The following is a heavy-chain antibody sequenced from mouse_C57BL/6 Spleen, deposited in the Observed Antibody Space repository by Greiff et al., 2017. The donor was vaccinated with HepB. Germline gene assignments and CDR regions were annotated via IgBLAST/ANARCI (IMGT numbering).Heavy chain of an antibody. CDR2: INPSSGYT. V-gene: IGHV1-4*01. J-gene: IGHJ3*01. CDR1: GYTFTSYT. D-gene: IGHD2-1*01. Sequence: VQLVESGAELARPGASVKMSCKASGYTFTSYTMHWVKQRPGQGLEWIGYINPSSGYTKYNQKFKDKATLTADKSSSTAYMQLSSLTSEDSAVYYCARSESGNYESLFAYWGQRTLVTVSA. CDR3: ARSESGNYESLFAY.